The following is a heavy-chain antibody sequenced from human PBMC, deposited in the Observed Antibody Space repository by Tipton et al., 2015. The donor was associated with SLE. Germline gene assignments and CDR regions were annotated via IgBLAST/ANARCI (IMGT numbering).Heavy chain of an antibody. Sequence: TLSLTCTVSGGSISSSSYYWGWIRQPPGKGLEWIWSIYYSGSTYYNPSLKSRVTISVDTSKNHFSLKLSSVTAADTAVYYCARVEDDYVWGSYRFDIWGQGTMVTVSS. D-gene: IGHD3-16*02. CDR3: ARVEDDYVWGSYRFDI. CDR1: GGSISSSSYY. V-gene: IGHV4-39*07. CDR2: IYYSGST. J-gene: IGHJ3*02.